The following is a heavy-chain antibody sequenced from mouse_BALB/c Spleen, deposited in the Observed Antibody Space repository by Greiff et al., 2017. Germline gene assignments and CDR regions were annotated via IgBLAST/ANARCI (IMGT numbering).Heavy chain of an antibody. CDR1: GFTFSSYA. V-gene: IGHV5-9-4*01. CDR2: ISSGGSYT. D-gene: IGHD2-1*01. J-gene: IGHJ4*01. Sequence: DVMLVESGGGLVKPGGSLKLSCAASGFTFSSYAMSWVRQSPEKRLEWVAEISSGGSYTYYPDTVTGRFTISRDNAKNTLYLEMSSLRSEDTAMYYCARDNGKSYAMDYWGQGTSVTVSS. CDR3: ARDNGKSYAMDY.